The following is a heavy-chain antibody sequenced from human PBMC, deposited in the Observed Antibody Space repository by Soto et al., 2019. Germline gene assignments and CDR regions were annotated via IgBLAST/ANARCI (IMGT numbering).Heavy chain of an antibody. V-gene: IGHV3-48*02. CDR1: GFTFSSYS. Sequence: EVQLVESGGGLVQPGGSLRLSCXXXGFTFSSYSMNWVRQAPGKGLEWVSYIGSYSSRIYYADSVKGRFTISRDNAKNSLYLQMNSLRDEDTAVYYCARDHSYAFDCWGQGTLVTVSS. J-gene: IGHJ4*02. CDR2: IGSYSSRI. CDR3: ARDHSYAFDC. D-gene: IGHD2-2*01.